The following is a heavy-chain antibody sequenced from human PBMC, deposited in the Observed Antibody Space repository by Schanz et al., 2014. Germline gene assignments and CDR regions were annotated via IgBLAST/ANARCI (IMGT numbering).Heavy chain of an antibody. J-gene: IGHJ4*02. CDR3: ARGGSGSHYRLDY. V-gene: IGHV3-23*01. D-gene: IGHD1-26*01. CDR2: ILGLASTT. Sequence: EVHLLESGGGLVPPGGSLRLSCAASGFTFSTSAMSWVRQVPGKGLEWVSAILGLASTTYYADSVKGRFTISRDNSKNLLYLQMNSLRAEDTGLYFCARGGSGSHYRLDYWGQGTLVTVSS. CDR1: GFTFSTSA.